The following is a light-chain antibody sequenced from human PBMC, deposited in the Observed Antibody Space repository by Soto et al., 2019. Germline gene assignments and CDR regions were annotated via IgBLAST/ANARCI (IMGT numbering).Light chain of an antibody. CDR2: EVS. V-gene: IGLV2-14*01. J-gene: IGLJ1*01. CDR3: SSYKTGSTVV. CDR1: SSDIGYYNY. Sequence: QSVLTQPASVSGSPGQSITISCTGTSSDIGYYNYVSWYQQYPGKAPKLIIYEVSNRPSGVSNRFSGSKSANTASLTISVLQAEDEADYHCSSYKTGSTVVFGTGTKVTVL.